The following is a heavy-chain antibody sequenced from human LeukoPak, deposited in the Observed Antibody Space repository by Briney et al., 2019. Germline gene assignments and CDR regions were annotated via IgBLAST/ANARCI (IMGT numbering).Heavy chain of an antibody. CDR3: ARNSGGRRYYFTE. Sequence: GGSLRLSCAASGFTFSSYSMNWVRQAPGKGLEWVSYIDSSSSTIYYADSVKGRFTISRDNAKNSLYLQMNSLRAEDTAVYYCARNSGGRRYYFTEWGQGTLVTVSS. J-gene: IGHJ4*02. CDR2: IDSSSSTI. CDR1: GFTFSSYS. V-gene: IGHV3-48*01. D-gene: IGHD3-10*01.